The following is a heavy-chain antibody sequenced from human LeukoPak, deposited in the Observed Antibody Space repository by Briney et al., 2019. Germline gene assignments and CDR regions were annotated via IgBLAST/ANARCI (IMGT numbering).Heavy chain of an antibody. CDR2: ISAYNGNT. D-gene: IGHD3-22*01. CDR1: GYTFTSYG. CDR3: ARAAFGAYYYDSSGYEN. V-gene: IGHV1-18*01. J-gene: IGHJ4*02. Sequence: ASVKVSCKASGYTFTSYGISWVRQAPGQGLEWMGWISAYNGNTNYAQKLQGSVTMTTDTSTSTAYMELRSLRSDDTAVYYCARAAFGAYYYDSSGYENWGQGTLVTVSS.